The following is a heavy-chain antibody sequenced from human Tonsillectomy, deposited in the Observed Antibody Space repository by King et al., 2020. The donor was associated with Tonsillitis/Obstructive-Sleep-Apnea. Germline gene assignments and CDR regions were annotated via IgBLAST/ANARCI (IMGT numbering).Heavy chain of an antibody. Sequence: VQLVESGGGLVQPGGSLRLSCVASGFTFSDHYMDWVRQAPGKGLEWVGRTRNKANSYTTEYAASVKGRFTISRDDSKNSLYLQMNSLKTEDTAVYYCAREYCSSTSCYLSYYYYYMDVWGKGTTVTVSS. CDR2: TRNKANSYTT. J-gene: IGHJ6*03. CDR3: AREYCSSTSCYLSYYYYYMDV. D-gene: IGHD2-2*01. CDR1: GFTFSDHY. V-gene: IGHV3-72*01.